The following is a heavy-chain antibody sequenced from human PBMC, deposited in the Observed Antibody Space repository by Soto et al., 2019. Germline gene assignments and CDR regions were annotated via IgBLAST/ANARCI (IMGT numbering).Heavy chain of an antibody. Sequence: ASVKVSCTASGYTFTSYGISWVRQAPGQGLEWMGWISAYNGNTNYAQKLQGRVTMTTDTSTSTAYMELRSLRSDDTAVYYCARDVPPNCSGGSCYLGYWGQGTLVTVSS. D-gene: IGHD2-15*01. V-gene: IGHV1-18*01. CDR2: ISAYNGNT. CDR3: ARDVPPNCSGGSCYLGY. J-gene: IGHJ4*02. CDR1: GYTFTSYG.